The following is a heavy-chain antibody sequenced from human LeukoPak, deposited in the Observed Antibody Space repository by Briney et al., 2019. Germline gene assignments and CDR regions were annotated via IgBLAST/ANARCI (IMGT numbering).Heavy chain of an antibody. CDR3: ARSYSGYDPIDY. D-gene: IGHD5-12*01. J-gene: IGHJ4*02. CDR2: IYYSGST. CDR1: GGSISSYY. Sequence: PSETLSLTCTVSGGSISSYYWSWIRQPPGKGLEWIGYIYYSGSTNYSPSLKSRVTISVDTSKNQFSLKLSSVTAADTAVYYCARSYSGYDPIDYWGQGTLVTVSS. V-gene: IGHV4-59*01.